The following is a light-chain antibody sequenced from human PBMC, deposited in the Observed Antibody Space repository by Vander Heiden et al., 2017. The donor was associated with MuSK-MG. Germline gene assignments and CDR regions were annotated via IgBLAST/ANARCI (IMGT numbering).Light chain of an antibody. J-gene: IGKJ3*01. CDR3: QQDGRIPP. CDR1: QSISRY. V-gene: IGKV1-39*01. Sequence: DIQLTQSPSSLSASVGDRVTITCRASQSISRYLNWYQQKPGTAPKLLIYDASTLQSGVPSRFSGSGSGTDFTLTITSLQPEDFATYYCQQDGRIPPFGPGTKVDLK. CDR2: DAS.